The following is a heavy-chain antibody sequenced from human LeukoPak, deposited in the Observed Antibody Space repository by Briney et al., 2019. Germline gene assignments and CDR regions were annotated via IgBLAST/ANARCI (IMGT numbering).Heavy chain of an antibody. CDR2: INPNSGGT. CDR3: AILWFGELLHIDY. CDR1: GYTFTGYY. D-gene: IGHD3-10*01. Sequence: ASVKVSCKASGYTFTGYYIHWVRQAPGQGLEWMGWINPNSGGTNYVQKFQGRVTMTRDTSISTAYMELSRLRSDDTAVYYCAILWFGELLHIDYWGQGTLVTVSS. J-gene: IGHJ4*02. V-gene: IGHV1-2*02.